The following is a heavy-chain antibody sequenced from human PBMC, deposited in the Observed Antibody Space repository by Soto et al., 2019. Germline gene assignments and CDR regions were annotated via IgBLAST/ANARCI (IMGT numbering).Heavy chain of an antibody. CDR2: ITYDGSNK. Sequence: GSLRLSCAASGXTFSSYCMHWVRQAPGKGLEWVAFITYDGSNKYYAESVKGRFTISRDNSKNTLYMQMNSLRAEDTAVYYCAKSMDAAAGYWGQGTLGTVSS. V-gene: IGHV3-30*18. CDR3: AKSMDAAAGY. CDR1: GXTFSSYC. D-gene: IGHD6-13*01. J-gene: IGHJ4*02.